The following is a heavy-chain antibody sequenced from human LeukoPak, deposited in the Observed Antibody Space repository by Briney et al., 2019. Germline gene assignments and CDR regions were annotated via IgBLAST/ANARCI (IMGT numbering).Heavy chain of an antibody. CDR2: IYYSGST. Sequence: SETLSLTCTVSGGSISSSSYYWGWIRQPPGKGLEWIGSIYYSGSTYYNPSLKSRVTISVDTSKNQFSLKLSSVTAADTAVYYCARGAIPSLSYFDYWGQGTLVTVSS. D-gene: IGHD2-21*01. V-gene: IGHV4-39*07. CDR1: GGSISSSSYY. J-gene: IGHJ4*02. CDR3: ARGAIPSLSYFDY.